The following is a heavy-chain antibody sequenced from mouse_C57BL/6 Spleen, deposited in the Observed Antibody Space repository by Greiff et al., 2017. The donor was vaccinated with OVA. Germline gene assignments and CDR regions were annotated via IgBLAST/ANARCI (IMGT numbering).Heavy chain of an antibody. V-gene: IGHV1-56*01. Sequence: QVQLQQSGPELVRPGASVKISCKAPGYTFTSHWMQWVRQRPGQGLEWIGEIFPGGGSTYYNEKFKGKATLTVDTSSSTAYMQLSSLTSEDSAVYFGARSLTTVVATGSDMDYWGQGTTVTVSS. J-gene: IGHJ4*01. D-gene: IGHD1-1*01. CDR3: ARSLTTVVATGSDMDY. CDR1: GYTFTSHW. CDR2: IFPGGGST.